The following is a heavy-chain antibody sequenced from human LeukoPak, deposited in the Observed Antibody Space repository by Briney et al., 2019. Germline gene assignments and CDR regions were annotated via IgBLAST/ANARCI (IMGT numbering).Heavy chain of an antibody. J-gene: IGHJ4*02. D-gene: IGHD6-13*01. CDR2: ISYDGSNK. V-gene: IGHV3-30-3*01. CDR3: ARVKAGTSYFDY. Sequence: PGGSLRLSCAASGFIFSKYWMSWVRQAPGKGLEWVAVISYDGSNKYYADSVKGRFTISRDNSKNTLYLQMNSLRAEDTAVYYCARVKAGTSYFDYWGQGTLVTVSS. CDR1: GFIFSKYW.